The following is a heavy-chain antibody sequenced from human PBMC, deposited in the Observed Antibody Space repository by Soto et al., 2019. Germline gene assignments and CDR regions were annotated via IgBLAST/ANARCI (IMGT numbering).Heavy chain of an antibody. CDR1: GFTFSGSA. D-gene: IGHD2-2*01. CDR2: IRSKANSYAT. V-gene: IGHV3-73*02. Sequence: EVQLVESGGGLVQPGGSLKLSCAASGFTFSGSAMHWVRQASGKGLAWVGRIRSKANSYATAYAASVKGRFTISRDDSKNTAYLQMNSLKTEDTAVYYCTRLGCSSTSCYAGAYYYYGMDVWGQGTTVTVSS. J-gene: IGHJ6*02. CDR3: TRLGCSSTSCYAGAYYYYGMDV.